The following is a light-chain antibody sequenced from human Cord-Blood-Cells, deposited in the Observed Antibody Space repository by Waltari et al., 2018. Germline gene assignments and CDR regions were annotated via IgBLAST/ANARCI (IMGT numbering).Light chain of an antibody. V-gene: IGKV1-39*01. CDR2: AAS. J-gene: IGKJ1*01. CDR3: QQSYRRT. CDR1: QSISSY. Sequence: DIQMTQSPSPLPASAGDRVTTTCRASQSISSYLNWYQQKPGKAPKLLIYAASSLQSGGPARFSGSGSGTDFTLTISSLQPEDCATYYGQQSYRRTCGQGTKVEIK.